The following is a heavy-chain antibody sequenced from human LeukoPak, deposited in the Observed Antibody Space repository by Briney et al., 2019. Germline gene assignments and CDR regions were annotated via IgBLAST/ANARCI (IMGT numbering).Heavy chain of an antibody. CDR1: GYTFTSYG. J-gene: IGHJ5*02. V-gene: IGHV1-18*01. Sequence: GASVKVSCKASGYTFTSYGISWVRQAPGQGLEWMGWISAYNGNTNYAQKLQGRVTMTTDTSTSTAYMELRSLRSDDTAVYYCARDYLPDEKVNWFDPWGQGTLVTVSS. CDR2: ISAYNGNT. D-gene: IGHD3-16*02. CDR3: ARDYLPDEKVNWFDP.